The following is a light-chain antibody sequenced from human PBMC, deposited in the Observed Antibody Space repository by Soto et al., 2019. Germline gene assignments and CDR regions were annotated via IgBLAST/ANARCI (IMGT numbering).Light chain of an antibody. CDR1: ESVTSYY. Sequence: EIVLTQSPGTLSLSPGERATLSCRANESVTSYYLAWYQQKPGQAPRLLIYGASRRATDIPDRFSGSGSGTGFTLTISRLEPEDFAVYYCQLYHSSSYTFGQGTKLEIK. J-gene: IGKJ2*01. CDR2: GAS. CDR3: QLYHSSSYT. V-gene: IGKV3-20*01.